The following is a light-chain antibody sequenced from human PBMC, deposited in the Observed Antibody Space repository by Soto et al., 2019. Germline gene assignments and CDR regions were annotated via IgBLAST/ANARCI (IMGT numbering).Light chain of an antibody. V-gene: IGKV3-11*01. CDR3: QQRASWPPFT. J-gene: IGKJ4*01. CDR1: ENISTS. Sequence: EVILTQFPATLSMSPGESATLSCRASENISTSLAWYQHRPGQPPRLLIYDAFNRATGIPPRFSGGGSGTDFTLTISGLEPEDFAVYYCQQRASWPPFTFGGGTKVEIK. CDR2: DAF.